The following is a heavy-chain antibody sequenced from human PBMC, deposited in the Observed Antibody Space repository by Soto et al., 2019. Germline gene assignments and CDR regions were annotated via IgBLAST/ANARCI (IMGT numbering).Heavy chain of an antibody. Sequence: ASVKVSCKASGYTFTSYDINWVRQATGQGLEWMGWMNPNSGNTGYAQKFQGRVTMTRNTSISTAYMELSSLRSEDTAVYYCARGALYGNWFDPWGQGTLVTVSS. CDR3: ARGALYGNWFDP. CDR1: GYTFTSYD. D-gene: IGHD4-17*01. J-gene: IGHJ5*02. V-gene: IGHV1-8*01. CDR2: MNPNSGNT.